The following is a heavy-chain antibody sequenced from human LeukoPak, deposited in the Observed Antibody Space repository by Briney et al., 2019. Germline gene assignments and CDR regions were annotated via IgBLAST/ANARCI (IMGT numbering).Heavy chain of an antibody. Sequence: GGSLRLSCAASGFTFSSYWMSWVRQAPGKGLEWVANIKQDGSEKDYVDSVKGRFAISRDNAKNSLYLQMNSLRAEDTAVYYCARVRGGYCSSTSCTHGMDYWGQGTLVTASS. CDR3: ARVRGGYCSSTSCTHGMDY. CDR1: GFTFSSYW. CDR2: IKQDGSEK. D-gene: IGHD2-2*01. V-gene: IGHV3-7*01. J-gene: IGHJ4*02.